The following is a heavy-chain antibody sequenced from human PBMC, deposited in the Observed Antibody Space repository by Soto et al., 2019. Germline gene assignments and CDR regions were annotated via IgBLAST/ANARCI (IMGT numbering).Heavy chain of an antibody. D-gene: IGHD6-19*01. V-gene: IGHV3-30*18. CDR2: ISYDGSNE. Sequence: GGSLRLSFAASGFTFITYGMHWVRQAPCKGLECVAVISYDGSNEYYADSVKGRFTISRDNSKNTLNLQMNSLRAEDTALYYCTKDRQWLSPRGFYSGMDVWGQGTTVTVSS. CDR1: GFTFITYG. CDR3: TKDRQWLSPRGFYSGMDV. J-gene: IGHJ6*02.